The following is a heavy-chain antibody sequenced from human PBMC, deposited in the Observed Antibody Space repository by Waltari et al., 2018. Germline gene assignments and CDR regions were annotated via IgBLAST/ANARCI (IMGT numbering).Heavy chain of an antibody. CDR1: GGSISSHY. J-gene: IGHJ4*02. Sequence: QVQLQESGPGLVKPSETLSLTCTVSGGSISSHYWSWIRQPPGKGLEWIGYIYYSGSTNYNPSLKSRVTISVDTSKNQFSLKLSSVTAADTAVYYCARGGSGSYIFDYWGQGTLVTVSS. CDR2: IYYSGST. CDR3: ARGGSGSYIFDY. D-gene: IGHD3-10*01. V-gene: IGHV4-59*11.